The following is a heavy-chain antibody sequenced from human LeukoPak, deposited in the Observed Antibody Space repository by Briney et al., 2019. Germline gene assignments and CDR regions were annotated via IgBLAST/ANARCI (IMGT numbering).Heavy chain of an antibody. CDR2: IRSNAYGGTA. J-gene: IGHJ4*02. CDR3: SRSNPSSWGRYYFDC. Sequence: PGGSLRLSCTASGFTFADYGMSWFRQAPGKGLEWVGFIRSNAYGGTAEYAASVKGRFTISRDDSKSIAYLQMNSLKTEDTAVFYCSRSNPSSWGRYYFDCWGQGTLVTVSS. V-gene: IGHV3-49*03. CDR1: GFTFADYG. D-gene: IGHD6-13*01.